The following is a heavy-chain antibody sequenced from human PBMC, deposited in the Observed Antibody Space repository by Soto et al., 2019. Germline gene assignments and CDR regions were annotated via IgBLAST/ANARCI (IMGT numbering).Heavy chain of an antibody. V-gene: IGHV1-24*01. J-gene: IGHJ6*02. Sequence: QVQLVQSGAEVKKPGASVKVSCKVSGYTLTELSMHWVRQAPGKGLEWMGGFDPEDGETIYAQKFQGRVTMTEDTSTDAAYMELSSLRSEDTAVYYCATEAGRTGTTGYYDYGMDVWGQGTTVTVSS. CDR1: GYTLTELS. D-gene: IGHD1-1*01. CDR3: ATEAGRTGTTGYYDYGMDV. CDR2: FDPEDGET.